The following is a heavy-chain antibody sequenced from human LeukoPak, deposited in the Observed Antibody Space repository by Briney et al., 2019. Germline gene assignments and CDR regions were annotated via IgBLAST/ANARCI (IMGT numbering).Heavy chain of an antibody. D-gene: IGHD3-22*01. V-gene: IGHV4-59*01. CDR1: GGSINNYY. CDR2: IYYSGST. J-gene: IGHJ4*02. CDR3: ARHRGSGYPYFDY. Sequence: PSETLSPTCTVSGGSINNYYWSWIRQPPGKGLEWIGYIYYSGSTNYNPSLKSRVTISVDTSKNQFSLKMSSLTAADTAVYYCARHRGSGYPYFDYWGQGTLVTVSS.